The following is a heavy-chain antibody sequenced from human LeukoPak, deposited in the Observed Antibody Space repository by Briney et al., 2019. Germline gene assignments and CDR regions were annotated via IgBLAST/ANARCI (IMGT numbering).Heavy chain of an antibody. Sequence: ASVKVSCKASGYTFTSYGISWVRQAPGQGLEWMGWISAYNGNTNYAQKLQGRVTMTTDTSTSTAYMELRSLRSDDTAVYYCARGGYSYGSGSGYYGMDVWGQGTTVTVSS. CDR3: ARGGYSYGSGSGYYGMDV. CDR2: ISAYNGNT. V-gene: IGHV1-18*01. D-gene: IGHD5-18*01. J-gene: IGHJ6*02. CDR1: GYTFTSYG.